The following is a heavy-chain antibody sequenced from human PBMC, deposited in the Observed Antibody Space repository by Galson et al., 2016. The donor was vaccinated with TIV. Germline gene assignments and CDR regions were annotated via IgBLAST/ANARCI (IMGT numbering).Heavy chain of an antibody. Sequence: SVKVSCKVSGYTLSEIVIHWVRQAPGKGLEWMGGFDPEVQKTIYAQKMQGRVTMTADTSTDTAYMELGSLRLEDTAVYYCATVAWFPGLSLDNWGQGTLVTVSS. V-gene: IGHV1-24*01. CDR1: GYTLSEIV. CDR3: ATVAWFPGLSLDN. D-gene: IGHD2/OR15-2a*01. CDR2: FDPEVQKT. J-gene: IGHJ4*02.